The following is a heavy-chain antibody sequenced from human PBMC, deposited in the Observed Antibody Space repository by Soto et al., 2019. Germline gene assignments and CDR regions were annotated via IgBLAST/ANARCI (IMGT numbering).Heavy chain of an antibody. Sequence: ASVKVSCKASGYTFTGYYMHWVRQAPGQGLEWMGWINPNSGGTNYAQKFQGWVTMTRDTSISTAYMELSRLRSDDTAVYYCARDKIGDILTGQNHLDYWGQGTLVTVSS. CDR2: INPNSGGT. CDR1: GYTFTGYY. CDR3: ARDKIGDILTGQNHLDY. V-gene: IGHV1-2*04. D-gene: IGHD3-9*01. J-gene: IGHJ4*02.